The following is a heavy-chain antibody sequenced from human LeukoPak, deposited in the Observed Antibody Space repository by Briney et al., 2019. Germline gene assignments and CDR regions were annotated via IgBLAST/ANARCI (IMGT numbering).Heavy chain of an antibody. V-gene: IGHV3-48*04. D-gene: IGHD3-16*01. CDR2: ISSTSSAI. CDR1: GFTFSSYS. J-gene: IGHJ4*02. Sequence: GGSLRLSCAASGFTFSSYSMNWVRQAPGKGLEWLSYISSTSSAIYYADSLKGRFSISRDNAKNSLYLQMDSLRAEDTAVYYCARVIGSYGDSAYWGQGTLVTVSS. CDR3: ARVIGSYGDSAY.